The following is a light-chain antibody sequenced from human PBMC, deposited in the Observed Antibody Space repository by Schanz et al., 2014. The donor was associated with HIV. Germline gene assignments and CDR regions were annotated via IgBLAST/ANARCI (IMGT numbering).Light chain of an antibody. CDR3: QQYGSSPLT. CDR1: QAVSGGH. J-gene: IGKJ4*01. V-gene: IGKV3-20*01. Sequence: EIVLTQSPGTLSVSPGDRATLSCTASQAVSGGHLAWYQQRPGQAPRLLIYGASRRATGIPDRFSGGGSGTDFTLTISRLEPEDFAVYYCQQYGSSPLTFGGGTKVDIK. CDR2: GAS.